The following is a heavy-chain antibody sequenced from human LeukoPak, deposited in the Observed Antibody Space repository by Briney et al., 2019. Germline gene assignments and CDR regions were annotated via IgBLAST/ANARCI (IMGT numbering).Heavy chain of an antibody. J-gene: IGHJ6*03. CDR2: IYSRDST. D-gene: IGHD4-17*01. CDR3: ARRPTVTSYHYYMDV. CDR1: GGSISSGNYY. V-gene: IGHV4-61*02. Sequence: PSETLSLTCTVSGGSISSGNYYYWNWIRQPAGKGLEWIGRIYSRDSTNYNPSLKSRVTISVDTSKNQFSLKLSSVTAADTAVYYCARRPTVTSYHYYMDVWGKGTTVTISS.